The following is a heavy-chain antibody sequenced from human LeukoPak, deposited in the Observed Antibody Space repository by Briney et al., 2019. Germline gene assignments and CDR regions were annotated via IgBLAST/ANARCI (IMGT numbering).Heavy chain of an antibody. V-gene: IGHV3-21*01. CDR2: ISSSSSYI. CDR3: ARDKRGSGCLFDY. D-gene: IGHD6-19*01. Sequence: GGSLRLSRAASGFTFSSYSMNWVRQAPGKGLEWVSSISSSSSYIYYADSVKGRFTISRDNAKNSLYLQMNSLRAEDTAVYYCARDKRGSGCLFDYWGQGTLVTVSS. J-gene: IGHJ4*02. CDR1: GFTFSSYS.